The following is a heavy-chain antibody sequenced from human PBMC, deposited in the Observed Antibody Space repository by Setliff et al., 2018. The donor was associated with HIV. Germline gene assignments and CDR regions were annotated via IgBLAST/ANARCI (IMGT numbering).Heavy chain of an antibody. J-gene: IGHJ4*02. CDR2: ISASGGSS. CDR1: GFNFNSHA. V-gene: IGHV3-23*01. CDR3: TKGGAHDRRKFIDY. Sequence: GGSLRLSCVGSGFNFNSHAMNWVRQTPGKGLEWVSAISASGGSSYHVDSVKGRFTVSRDNSRNTLYLQMSDLRAEDTAVYYCTKGGAHDRRKFIDYWGQGTPVTVSS. D-gene: IGHD3-16*01.